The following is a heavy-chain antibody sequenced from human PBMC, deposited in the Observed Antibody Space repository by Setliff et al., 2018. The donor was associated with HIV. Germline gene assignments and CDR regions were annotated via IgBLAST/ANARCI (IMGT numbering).Heavy chain of an antibody. CDR3: AREIYGGNSRPFDY. Sequence: SETLSLTCTVSGGSISSYYWSWIRQPPGKGLEWIGYIYYNGNTNYNPSLKSRVTISVDTSKNQLSLKLSSVTAADTAVYYCAREIYGGNSRPFDYWGQGTLVSLL. D-gene: IGHD4-17*01. CDR2: IYYNGNT. V-gene: IGHV4-59*01. J-gene: IGHJ4*02. CDR1: GGSISSYY.